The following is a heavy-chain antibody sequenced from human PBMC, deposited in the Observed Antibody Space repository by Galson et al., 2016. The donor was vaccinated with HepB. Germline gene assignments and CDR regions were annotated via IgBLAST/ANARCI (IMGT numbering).Heavy chain of an antibody. Sequence: ETLSLTCAVSGGSFSGYHWTWIRQPPGKGLEWIGEINHSGSTNYNPSLKSRVTISVDTSKNQFSLRLSSVTAADTAVYYCARAAALQFFLKYGMDVWGQGTTVTVSS. CDR2: INHSGST. CDR3: ARAAALQFFLKYGMDV. V-gene: IGHV4-34*01. CDR1: GGSFSGYH. D-gene: IGHD3-3*01. J-gene: IGHJ6*02.